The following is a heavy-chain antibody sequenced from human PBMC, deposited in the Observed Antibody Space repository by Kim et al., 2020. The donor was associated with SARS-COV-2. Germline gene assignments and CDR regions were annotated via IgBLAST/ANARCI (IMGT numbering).Heavy chain of an antibody. V-gene: IGHV1-18*01. Sequence: ASVKVSCKASGYTFTNYAISWVRQAPGQGLEWMGWISVSNGNTNYAQKLQDRVTMTTDTSTSTAYMELRSLRFDDTAIYYCAREGSTVVNYGMDVWGQGTPVTVSS. CDR3: AREGSTVVNYGMDV. CDR1: GYTFTNYA. J-gene: IGHJ6*02. CDR2: ISVSNGNT. D-gene: IGHD4-17*01.